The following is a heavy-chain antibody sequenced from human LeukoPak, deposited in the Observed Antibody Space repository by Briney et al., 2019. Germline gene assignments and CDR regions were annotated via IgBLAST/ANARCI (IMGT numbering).Heavy chain of an antibody. Sequence: SVKVSCKASGYTFTSYGISWVRQAPGQGLEWMGGIIPIFGTANYAQKFQGRVTITADESTSTAYMELSSLRSEDTAVYYCATRGYSSGCLGHWGQGTLVTVSS. J-gene: IGHJ4*02. CDR3: ATRGYSSGCLGH. CDR1: GYTFTSYG. V-gene: IGHV1-69*13. D-gene: IGHD6-19*01. CDR2: IIPIFGTA.